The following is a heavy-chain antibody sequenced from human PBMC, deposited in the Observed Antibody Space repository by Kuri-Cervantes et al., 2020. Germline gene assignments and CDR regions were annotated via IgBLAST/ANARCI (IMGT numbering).Heavy chain of an antibody. CDR2: LWCDGTNK. CDR1: GFAFSSYG. D-gene: IGHD6-13*01. CDR3: ARQQQLAPAAFDF. V-gene: IGHV3-33*01. J-gene: IGHJ4*02. Sequence: GGSLRLSCAASGFAFSSYGMHWVRQAPGKGLEWVAVLWCDGTNKYYADSVKGRFTISRDDSKNTLFLQMNSLRAEDTAVYYCARQQQLAPAAFDFWGQGTLVTVSS.